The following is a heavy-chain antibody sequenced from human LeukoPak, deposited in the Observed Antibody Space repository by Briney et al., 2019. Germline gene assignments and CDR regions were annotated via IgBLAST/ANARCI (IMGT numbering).Heavy chain of an antibody. CDR2: IKQDGSEK. Sequence: PGGSLRLSCAASGFTFSNYWMSWVRQAPGKGIEWVANIKQDGSEKNYVDSVKGRFTISRDNAKNSLYLQMNSLRTEDTAVYYCAKGSIGGSGSYSYYGMDVWGQGTTVTVSS. V-gene: IGHV3-7*03. CDR1: GFTFSNYW. CDR3: AKGSIGGSGSYSYYGMDV. D-gene: IGHD3-10*01. J-gene: IGHJ6*02.